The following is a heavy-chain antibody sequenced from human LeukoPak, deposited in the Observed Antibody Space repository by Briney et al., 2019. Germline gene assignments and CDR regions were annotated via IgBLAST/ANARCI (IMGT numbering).Heavy chain of an antibody. CDR1: GDSVSTNSAA. J-gene: IGHJ5*02. V-gene: IGHV6-1*01. D-gene: IGHD3-10*01. Sequence: SQTLSLTFPISGDSVSTNSAAWNWTRQPPSKALNWRGRKYYRSKWYNDYAVSVKSRITINPDTSKNLFSLQLNSVTPEDTAVYYCARDIPGSGSYYHWFDPWGQGTLVTVSS. CDR3: ARDIPGSGSYYHWFDP. CDR2: KYYRSKWYN.